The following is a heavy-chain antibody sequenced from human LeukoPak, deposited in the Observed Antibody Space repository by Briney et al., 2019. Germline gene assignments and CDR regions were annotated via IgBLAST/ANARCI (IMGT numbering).Heavy chain of an antibody. CDR1: GFTFSNYA. J-gene: IGHJ4*02. D-gene: IGHD2-2*01. CDR2: ISGSGGST. Sequence: GGSLRLSCAASGFTFSNYAMSWVRQAPGKGLEWVSAISGSGGSTYYADSVKGRFTISRDNSKNTLYLQMNSLRAEDTAVYYCAKQGYCSSTSCYWSPYYWGQGTLVTVSS. CDR3: AKQGYCSSTSCYWSPYY. V-gene: IGHV3-23*01.